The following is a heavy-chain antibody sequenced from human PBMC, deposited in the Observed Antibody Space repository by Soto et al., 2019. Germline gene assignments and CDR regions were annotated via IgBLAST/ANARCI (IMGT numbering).Heavy chain of an antibody. CDR1: LFTFSSYA. Sequence: SLRLSCSASLFTFSSYAMHWVRHSPFKLLGWVAVISYDGSNKYYADSVKGRFTISRDNSKNTLYLQMNSLRAEDTAVYYCAREHCISTSCYYYYYGMDVWGQGTTVTVSS. CDR3: AREHCISTSCYYYYYGMDV. V-gene: IGHV3-30-3*01. D-gene: IGHD2-2*01. CDR2: ISYDGSNK. J-gene: IGHJ6*02.